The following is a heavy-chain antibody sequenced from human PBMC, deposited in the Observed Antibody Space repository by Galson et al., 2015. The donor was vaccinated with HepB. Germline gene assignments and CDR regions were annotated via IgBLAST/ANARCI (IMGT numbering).Heavy chain of an antibody. CDR2: ISNSSSTI. D-gene: IGHD3-16*02. J-gene: IGHJ5*02. CDR1: GFTFSSYS. CDR3: ARELKITFGGVIPDRWFDP. Sequence: SLRLSCAASGFTFSSYSMNWVRQAPGKGLEWVSYISNSSSTIYYADSVKGRFTISRDNAKNSLYLQMNSLRDEDTAVYYCARELKITFGGVIPDRWFDPWGQGTLVTVSS. V-gene: IGHV3-48*02.